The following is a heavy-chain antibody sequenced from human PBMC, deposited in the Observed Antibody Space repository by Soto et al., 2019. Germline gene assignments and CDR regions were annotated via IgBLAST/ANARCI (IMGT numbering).Heavy chain of an antibody. CDR3: ARERRDGYNN. V-gene: IGHV1-8*01. Sequence: QVQLVQSGAEVKKPGASVKVSCKASGYTFTSYDINWVRQATGQGLEWMGWMNPNSGNTAYAQKFQRRITMTSNTSIRTAYMELSSLRSEDTAVYYCARERRDGYNNWGQGTMVTVSS. CDR1: GYTFTSYD. D-gene: IGHD5-12*01. CDR2: MNPNSGNT. J-gene: IGHJ4*02.